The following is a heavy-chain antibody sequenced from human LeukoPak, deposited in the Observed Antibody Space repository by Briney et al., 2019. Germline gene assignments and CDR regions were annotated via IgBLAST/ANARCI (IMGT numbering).Heavy chain of an antibody. V-gene: IGHV3-21*01. CDR2: ISSSSSYI. CDR1: GFTFSSYS. J-gene: IGHJ6*04. CDR3: ARDLSVGSGRGKLDV. Sequence: GGSLRLSCAASGFTFSSYSMNWVRQAPGKGLEWVSSISSSSSYIYYADSVKGRFTISRDNAKNSLYLQMNSLRAEDTAVYYCARDLSVGSGRGKLDVWGKGTTVTVSS. D-gene: IGHD3-10*01.